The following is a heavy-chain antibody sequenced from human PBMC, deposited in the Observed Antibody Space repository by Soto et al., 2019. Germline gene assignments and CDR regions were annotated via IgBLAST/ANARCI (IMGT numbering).Heavy chain of an antibody. CDR2: IYWNDDK. V-gene: IGHV2-5*01. CDR3: AHRLGRXDFWSGYAGWPPNWFDP. CDR1: GFSLSTSGVG. Sequence: ESGPTLVNPTQTLTLTCTFSGFSLSTSGVGVGWIRQPPGKALEWLALIYWNDDKRYSPSLKSRLTITKDTSKNQVVLTMTNMDPVDTATYYCAHRLGRXDFWSGYAGWPPNWFDPWGQGTLVTVSS. J-gene: IGHJ5*02. D-gene: IGHD3-3*01.